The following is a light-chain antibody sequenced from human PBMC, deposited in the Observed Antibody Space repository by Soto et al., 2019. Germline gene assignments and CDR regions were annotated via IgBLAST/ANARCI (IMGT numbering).Light chain of an antibody. J-gene: IGKJ5*01. CDR3: QQYNNWPPSII. CDR2: GAS. V-gene: IGKV3-15*01. CDR1: QSVSSY. Sequence: EIVLRQSPATLSLSPGERATLSCRASQSVSSYLSWYQPKPGQAPRLLIYGASTRATDTPVRFRGSGSGTEFTLTISSLQSEDLGVYYCQQYNNWPPSIIFGQGTRLEIK.